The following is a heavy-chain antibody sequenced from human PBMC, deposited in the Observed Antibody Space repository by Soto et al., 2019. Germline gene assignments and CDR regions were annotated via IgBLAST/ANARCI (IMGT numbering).Heavy chain of an antibody. Sequence: ASVKVSCKDSGYTFTSYDINWVRQATGQGLEWMGWMNPNSGNTGYAQKFQGRVTMTRNTSISTAYMELSSLRSEDTAVYYCARRYCSSTSCYGRYYMDVWGKGTTVTVSS. V-gene: IGHV1-8*01. D-gene: IGHD2-2*01. CDR3: ARRYCSSTSCYGRYYMDV. CDR2: MNPNSGNT. CDR1: GYTFTSYD. J-gene: IGHJ6*03.